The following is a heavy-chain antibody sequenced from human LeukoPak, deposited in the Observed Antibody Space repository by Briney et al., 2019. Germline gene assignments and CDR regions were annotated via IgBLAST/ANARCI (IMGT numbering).Heavy chain of an antibody. J-gene: IGHJ4*02. CDR2: IIPILGIA. Sequence: GASVTVSCKASGGTFSSYAISWVRQAPGQGLEWMGWIIPILGIANYAQKFQGRVTITADKSTSTAYMELSSLRSEDTAVYYCARDGGGTTEVFGTDYWGQGTLVTVSS. V-gene: IGHV1-69*10. CDR1: GGTFSSYA. CDR3: ARDGGGTTEVFGTDY. D-gene: IGHD3-3*01.